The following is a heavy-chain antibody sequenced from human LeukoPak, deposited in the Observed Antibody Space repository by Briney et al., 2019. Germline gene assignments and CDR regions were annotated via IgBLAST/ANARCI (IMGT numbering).Heavy chain of an antibody. CDR2: ISSSSSYV. V-gene: IGHV3-21*04. CDR3: ARDLYDYDFWSGYSFDY. Sequence: GGSLRLSCAASGFTFSSYSMNWVRQAPGKGLEWVSSISSSSSYVYYADSVKGRFTISRDNAKNSLYLQMNSLRAEDTAVYYCARDLYDYDFWSGYSFDYWGQGTLVTVSS. J-gene: IGHJ4*02. CDR1: GFTFSSYS. D-gene: IGHD3-3*01.